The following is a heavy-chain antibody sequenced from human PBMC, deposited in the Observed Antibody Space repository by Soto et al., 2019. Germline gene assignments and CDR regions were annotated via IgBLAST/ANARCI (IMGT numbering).Heavy chain of an antibody. V-gene: IGHV4-59*08. Sequence: SETLSLTCTVSGGSISSYYWSWIRQPPGKELEWIGYIYYSGSTNYNPSLKSRVTISLDTSKNQFSLKLSSVTAADTAVYYCARIYDFWSGSRYYFDYWGQGTLVTVSS. CDR3: ARIYDFWSGSRYYFDY. D-gene: IGHD3-3*01. J-gene: IGHJ4*02. CDR1: GGSISSYY. CDR2: IYYSGST.